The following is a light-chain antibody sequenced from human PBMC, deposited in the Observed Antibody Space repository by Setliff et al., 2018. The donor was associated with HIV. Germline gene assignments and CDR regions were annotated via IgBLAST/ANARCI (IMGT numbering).Light chain of an antibody. J-gene: IGLJ1*01. CDR1: SSNIGSNT. Sequence: QSVLTQPPSASGTPGQRVTISCSGSSSNIGSNTVNWYQQFPGAAPKLLIYSNIQQPSGVPDRFSGSKSGSSASLAISGLQSEDEADYYCAAWDDTVNGYVFGTGTKVTVL. V-gene: IGLV1-44*01. CDR3: AAWDDTVNGYV. CDR2: SNI.